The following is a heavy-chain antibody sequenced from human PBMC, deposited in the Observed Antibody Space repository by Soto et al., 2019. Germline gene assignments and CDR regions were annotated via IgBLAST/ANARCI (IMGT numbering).Heavy chain of an antibody. J-gene: IGHJ5*02. D-gene: IGHD1-26*01. CDR2: IRGSGFKK. Sequence: GGSLRLSCAASGFIFENFGMSWVRQAPGKGLEWISSIRGSGFKKYYADSVKGRFTISRDNSKSTVYLELNNLSAEDTAVYHCAKNQGVELVPLATVDWFDPWGQGSVVTVSS. CDR1: GFIFENFG. V-gene: IGHV3-23*01. CDR3: AKNQGVELVPLATVDWFDP.